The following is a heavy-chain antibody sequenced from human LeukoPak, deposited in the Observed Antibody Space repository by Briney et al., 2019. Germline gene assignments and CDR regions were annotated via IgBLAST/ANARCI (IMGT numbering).Heavy chain of an antibody. J-gene: IGHJ4*02. D-gene: IGHD6-13*01. CDR1: EFTFSNYY. V-gene: IGHV3-7*03. CDR3: ARLGIITAAGSNDY. Sequence: GGSLRLSCAASEFTFSNYYMHWVRQAPGKGPECVSNINPDGGDKYYVDSMKGRFTISRDNAKNSLYLQMNSLRAEDTAVYYCARLGIITAAGSNDYWGQGTLVTVSS. CDR2: INPDGGDK.